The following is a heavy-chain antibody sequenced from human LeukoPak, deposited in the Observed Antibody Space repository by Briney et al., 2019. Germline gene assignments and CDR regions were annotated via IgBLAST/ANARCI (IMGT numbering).Heavy chain of an antibody. V-gene: IGHV4-59*01. CDR2: IYYSGST. D-gene: IGHD6-13*01. CDR1: GGSISSYY. J-gene: IGHJ4*02. CDR3: ARVRIAAAAPFDY. Sequence: PSETLSLTCTVSGGSISSYYWSWIRQPPGKGLEWIGYIYYSGSTNYNPSLKSRVTISVDTSKNQFSLKLSSVTAADTAVYYCARVRIAAAAPFDYWGQGTLVTVSS.